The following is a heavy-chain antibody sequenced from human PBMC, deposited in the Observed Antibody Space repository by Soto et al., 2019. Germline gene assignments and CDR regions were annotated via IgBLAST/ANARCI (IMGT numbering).Heavy chain of an antibody. CDR3: ARTLYGDHVDY. V-gene: IGHV1-8*01. CDR2: MNPNSGNT. CDR1: GYTFTSYD. J-gene: IGHJ4*02. Sequence: QVQLVQSGAEVKKPGASVKVSCKASGYTFTSYDINWVRQATGQGLEWMGFMNPNSGNTGYAQKFQGIITMTSNTSISTAYMELSSRRSEDTAVYYCARTLYGDHVDYWGQGTLVTVSS. D-gene: IGHD4-17*01.